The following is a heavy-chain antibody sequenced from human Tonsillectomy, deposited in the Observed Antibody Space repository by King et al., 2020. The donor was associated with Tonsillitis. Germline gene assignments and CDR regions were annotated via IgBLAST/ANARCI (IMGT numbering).Heavy chain of an antibody. CDR2: IIPMFGTA. V-gene: IGHV1-69*01. CDR3: ARGALLRYFDWLSNNWFDP. Sequence: VQLVQSGAEVKNPGSSVKVSCKASGGTFSSYAISWVRQAPGQGLEWMGGIIPMFGTANYAQKFQGRVTITADESTSTAYIELSSLRSEDTALYYCARGALLRYFDWLSNNWFDPWGQGTLVTVSS. D-gene: IGHD3-9*01. CDR1: GGTFSSYA. J-gene: IGHJ5*02.